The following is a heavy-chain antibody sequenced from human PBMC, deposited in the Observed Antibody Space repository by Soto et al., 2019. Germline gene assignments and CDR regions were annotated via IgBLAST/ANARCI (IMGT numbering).Heavy chain of an antibody. J-gene: IGHJ6*02. CDR1: GFTFSSYG. D-gene: IGHD2-2*01. V-gene: IGHV3-33*01. CDR3: ARDGGDIVVVLALYGMDV. Sequence: QVQLVESGGGVVQPGRSLRLSCAASGFTFSSYGMHWVRQAPGKGLEWVAVIWYDGSNKYYADSVKGRFTISRDNSKNTLYLQMNSLRAEDTAVYYCARDGGDIVVVLALYGMDVWGQGTTVTVSS. CDR2: IWYDGSNK.